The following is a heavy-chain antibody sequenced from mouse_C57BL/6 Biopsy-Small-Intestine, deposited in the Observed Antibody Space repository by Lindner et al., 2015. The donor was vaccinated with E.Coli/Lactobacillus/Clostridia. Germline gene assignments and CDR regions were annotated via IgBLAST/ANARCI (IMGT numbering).Heavy chain of an antibody. CDR3: ARLGGSSYFYFDY. V-gene: IGHV3-8*01. CDR2: INYSGDT. D-gene: IGHD1-1*01. Sequence: VQLQESGPGLAKPSQTLSLTCSVTGYSITSDYWNWIRKFPGNKLEFMGYINYSGDTYYNPSLKSRISITRDTSKNQYYLQLISVTTEGTATYYCARLGGSSYFYFDYWGQGTTLTVSS. J-gene: IGHJ2*01. CDR1: GYSITSDY.